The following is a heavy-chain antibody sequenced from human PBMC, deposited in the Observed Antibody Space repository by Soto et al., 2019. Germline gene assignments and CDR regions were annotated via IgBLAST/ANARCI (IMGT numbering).Heavy chain of an antibody. CDR2: ISGSGGST. J-gene: IGHJ3*02. CDR1: GFTFSSYA. D-gene: IGHD1-26*01. V-gene: IGHV3-23*01. Sequence: QLGGSLRLSCAASGFTFSSYAMSWVRQAPGKGLEWVSAISGSGGSTYYADSVKGRFTISRDNSKNTLYLQMNSLRAEDTAVYYCAKVSGELLTAFDIWGQGTMVTVSS. CDR3: AKVSGELLTAFDI.